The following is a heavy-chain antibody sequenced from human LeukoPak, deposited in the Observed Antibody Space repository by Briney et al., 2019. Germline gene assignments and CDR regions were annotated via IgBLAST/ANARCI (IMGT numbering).Heavy chain of an antibody. D-gene: IGHD5-12*01. CDR3: ASSGYDFRGVWLDY. V-gene: IGHV4-38-2*01. CDR1: GYSISSGYY. Sequence: SETLSLTCAVSGYSISSGYYRGWIRQPPGKGLEWIGSIYHSGSTYYNPSLKSRVTISVDTSKNQFSLKLSSVTAADTAVYYCASSGYDFRGVWLDYWGQGTLVTVSS. J-gene: IGHJ4*02. CDR2: IYHSGST.